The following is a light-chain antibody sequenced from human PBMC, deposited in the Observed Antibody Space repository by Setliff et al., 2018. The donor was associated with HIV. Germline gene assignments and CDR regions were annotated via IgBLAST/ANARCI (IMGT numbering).Light chain of an antibody. J-gene: IGLJ1*01. CDR1: TSDVGGYNY. CDR2: EVS. Sequence: QSVLTQPASVSGSPGQSITISCTGTTSDVGGYNYVSWYQQHPGKAPKLIIYEVSYRPLGLSNRFSGSKSGNTASLTISGLQADDEADYYCSSYTTNTYAFGTGTKVTVL. CDR3: SSYTTNTYA. V-gene: IGLV2-14*01.